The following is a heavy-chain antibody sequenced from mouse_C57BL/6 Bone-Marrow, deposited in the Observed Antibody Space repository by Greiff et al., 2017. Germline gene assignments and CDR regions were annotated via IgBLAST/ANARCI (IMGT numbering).Heavy chain of an antibody. Sequence: VKVVESGAELARPGASVKLSCKASGYTFTSYGISWVKQRTGQGLEWIGEIYPRSGNTYYNEKFKGKATLTADKSSSTAYMELRSLTSEDSAVYFCARRRSCGAAWFAYWGQGTLVTVSA. V-gene: IGHV1-81*01. J-gene: IGHJ3*01. CDR1: GYTFTSYG. CDR3: ARRRSCGAAWFAY. CDR2: IYPRSGNT.